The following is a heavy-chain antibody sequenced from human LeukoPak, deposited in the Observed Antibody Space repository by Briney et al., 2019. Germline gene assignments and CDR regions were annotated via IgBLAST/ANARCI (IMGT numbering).Heavy chain of an antibody. J-gene: IGHJ4*02. Sequence: GESLKISCKGSGYSFTSYWIGWVRQMPGKRLEWMGIIYPGDSDTRYSPSFQGQVTISADKSISTAYLQWSSLKASDTAMYYCARSVCSGGSCYPFDYWGQGTLVTVSS. CDR1: GYSFTSYW. V-gene: IGHV5-51*01. CDR3: ARSVCSGGSCYPFDY. CDR2: IYPGDSDT. D-gene: IGHD2-15*01.